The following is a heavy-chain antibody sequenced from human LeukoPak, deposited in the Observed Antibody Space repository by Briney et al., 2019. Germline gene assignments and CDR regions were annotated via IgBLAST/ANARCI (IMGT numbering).Heavy chain of an antibody. V-gene: IGHV3-23*01. Sequence: PGGSLRLSCAASGFTFSSYAMSWVRQAPGKGLEWVSAISGSGGSTYYADSVKGRFTISRDNSKNTLYLQMNSLRAEDTAVYYCANGHLHMVRGVIIPGDIWGQGTTVTVSS. J-gene: IGHJ6*02. D-gene: IGHD3-10*01. CDR2: ISGSGGST. CDR1: GFTFSSYA. CDR3: ANGHLHMVRGVIIPGDI.